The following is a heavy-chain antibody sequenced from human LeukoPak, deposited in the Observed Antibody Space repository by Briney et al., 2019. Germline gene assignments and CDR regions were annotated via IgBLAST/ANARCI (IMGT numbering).Heavy chain of an antibody. J-gene: IGHJ4*02. Sequence: SETLSLTCTVSGGSISSSSYYWAWIRQPPGKGLEWIGCIYYSGSTYYNPSLKRRVTISLDTSKNQFSLKLSSVTAEDTAVYYCARRKWDIVVVVAAPTPTYYFDYWGQGTLVTVSS. V-gene: IGHV4-39*01. CDR3: ARRKWDIVVVVAAPTPTYYFDY. CDR1: GGSISSSSYY. CDR2: IYYSGST. D-gene: IGHD2-15*01.